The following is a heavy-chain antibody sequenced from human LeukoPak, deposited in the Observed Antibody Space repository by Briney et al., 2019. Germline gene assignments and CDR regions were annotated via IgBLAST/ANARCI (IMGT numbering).Heavy chain of an antibody. J-gene: IGHJ4*02. CDR2: IYHSGST. D-gene: IGHD4-11*01. CDR3: ARDYSNYVRGFDY. CDR1: GYSISSGYY. V-gene: IGHV4-38-2*01. Sequence: KPSETLSLACAVSGYSISSGYYWGWIRQPLGKGLEWIGSIYHSGSTYYNPSLKSRVTISVNTSKNQLSLKLSPVTAADTAVYYCARDYSNYVRGFDYWGQGTLVTVSS.